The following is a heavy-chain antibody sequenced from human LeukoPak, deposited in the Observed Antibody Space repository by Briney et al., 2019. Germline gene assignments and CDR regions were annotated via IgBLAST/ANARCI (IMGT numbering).Heavy chain of an antibody. CDR3: ARRDSSGWFDY. V-gene: IGHV4-39*01. D-gene: IGHD6-19*01. CDR2: IYYSGST. Sequence: SETLSLTCTVPGGSISSSRYYWGWIRQPPGKGLEWIGSIYYSGSTYYNPSLKSRVTISVDTSKNQFSLKLSSVTAADTAVYYCARRDSSGWFDYWGQGTLVTVSS. J-gene: IGHJ4*02. CDR1: GGSISSSRYY.